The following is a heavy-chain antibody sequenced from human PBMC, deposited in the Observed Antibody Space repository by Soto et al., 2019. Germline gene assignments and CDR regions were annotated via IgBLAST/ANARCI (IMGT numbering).Heavy chain of an antibody. CDR1: GFTFSSYC. CDR2: INSDGSST. J-gene: IGHJ4*02. V-gene: IGHV3-74*01. D-gene: IGHD2-15*01. CDR3: VRTSLVVAAATREDY. Sequence: EGQRVESGGGLVQPGGSLRLSCAASGFTFSSYCMHWVRQAPGKGLVGVSRINSDGSSTGYADSVKGRFTISRDNAKNTLYLQMNSLRAEDTAVYYCVRTSLVVAAATREDYWGQGTLVTVSS.